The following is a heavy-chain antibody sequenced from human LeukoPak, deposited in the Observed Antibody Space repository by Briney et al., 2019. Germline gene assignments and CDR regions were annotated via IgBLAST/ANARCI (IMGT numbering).Heavy chain of an antibody. Sequence: AGGSLGLSCAASGFTFSSYAMSWVRQAPGKGLEWVSAISGSGGSTYYADSVKGRFTISRDNSKNTLYLQMNSLRAEDTAVYYCAKDPPFYGDYDYFDYWGQGTLVTVSS. V-gene: IGHV3-23*01. CDR2: ISGSGGST. J-gene: IGHJ4*02. CDR1: GFTFSSYA. CDR3: AKDPPFYGDYDYFDY. D-gene: IGHD4-17*01.